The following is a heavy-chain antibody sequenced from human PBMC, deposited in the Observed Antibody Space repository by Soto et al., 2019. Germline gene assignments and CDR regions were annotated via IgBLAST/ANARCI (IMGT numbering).Heavy chain of an antibody. J-gene: IGHJ5*02. D-gene: IGHD5-18*01. CDR1: AGAYRGYY. V-gene: IGHV4-34*01. CDR2: INHSGST. Sequence: SETLYLTSAVYAGAYRGYYWSWILQPPGKGLEWIGEINHSGSTNYNPSLKSRVTISEDTSKNQFSLKLSSVTAADTAVYYCLGSGHSYGYNWFDPWGQGTLVTVS. CDR3: LGSGHSYGYNWFDP.